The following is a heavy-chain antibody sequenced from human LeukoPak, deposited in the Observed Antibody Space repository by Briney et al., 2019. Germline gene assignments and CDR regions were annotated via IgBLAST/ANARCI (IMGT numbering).Heavy chain of an antibody. CDR1: GGSISSYY. D-gene: IGHD1-26*01. CDR3: ARQSRIVGATPPHYDY. CDR2: IYYSGST. J-gene: IGHJ4*02. V-gene: IGHV4-59*08. Sequence: PSETLSLTCTVPGGSISSYYWSWIRQPPGKGLEWIGYIYYSGSTNYNPSLKSRVTISVDTSKNQFSLKLSSVTAADTAVYYCARQSRIVGATPPHYDYWGQGTLVTVSS.